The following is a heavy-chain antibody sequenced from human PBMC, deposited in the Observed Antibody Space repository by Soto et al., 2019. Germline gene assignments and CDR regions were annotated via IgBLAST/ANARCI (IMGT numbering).Heavy chain of an antibody. D-gene: IGHD2-21*01. CDR1: GFTFSNSA. J-gene: IGHJ4*02. CDR3: AKVRVGIDVDFDY. Sequence: EVQLLESGGGLVQRGGSLRLSCAASGFTFSNSAMTWVRQAPAKGLEWVSTIRDSDSGGSTFYADSVKGRFTISRDDSKNTLYLQMSSLRAEDTAMYYCAKVRVGIDVDFDYWGQGALVTVSS. CDR2: IRDSDSGGST. V-gene: IGHV3-23*01.